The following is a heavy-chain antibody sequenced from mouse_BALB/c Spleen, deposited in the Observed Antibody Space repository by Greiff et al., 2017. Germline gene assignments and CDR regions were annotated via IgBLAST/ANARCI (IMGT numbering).Heavy chain of an antibody. V-gene: IGHV1-80*01. CDR2: IYPGDGDT. Sequence: QVQLKQSGAELVRPGSSVKISCKASGYAFSSYWMNWVKQRPGQGLEWIGQIYPGDGDTNYNGKFKGKATLTADKSSSTAYMQLSSLTSEDSAVYFCARSYYYGSSTVDYWGQGTTLTVSS. D-gene: IGHD1-1*01. CDR1: GYAFSSYW. CDR3: ARSYYYGSSTVDY. J-gene: IGHJ2*01.